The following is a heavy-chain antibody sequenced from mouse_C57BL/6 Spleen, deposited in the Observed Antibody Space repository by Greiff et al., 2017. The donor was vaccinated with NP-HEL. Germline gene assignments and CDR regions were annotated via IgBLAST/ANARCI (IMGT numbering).Heavy chain of an antibody. V-gene: IGHV1-82*01. CDR3: ARALDDYDEEGYAMDY. Sequence: VQLQQSGPELVKPGASVKISCKASGYAFSSSWMNWVKQRPGKGLEWIGRIYPGDGDTNYNGKFKGKATLTADKSSSTAYMQLSSLTSEDSAVYFCARALDDYDEEGYAMDYWGQGTSVTVSS. CDR1: GYAFSSSW. J-gene: IGHJ4*01. CDR2: IYPGDGDT. D-gene: IGHD2-4*01.